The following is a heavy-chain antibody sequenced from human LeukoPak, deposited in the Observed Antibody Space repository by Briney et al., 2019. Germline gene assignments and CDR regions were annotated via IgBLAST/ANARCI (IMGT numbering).Heavy chain of an antibody. CDR3: ARVPYGSGSYFPKSPPYYFDY. D-gene: IGHD3-10*01. Sequence: ASVKVSCKASGYTFTGYYMHWVRRAPGQGLEWMGWINPNSGGTNYAQKFQGRVTMTRDTSISTAYMELSRLRSDDTAVYYCARVPYGSGSYFPKSPPYYFDYWGQGTLVTVSS. CDR2: INPNSGGT. CDR1: GYTFTGYY. V-gene: IGHV1-2*02. J-gene: IGHJ4*02.